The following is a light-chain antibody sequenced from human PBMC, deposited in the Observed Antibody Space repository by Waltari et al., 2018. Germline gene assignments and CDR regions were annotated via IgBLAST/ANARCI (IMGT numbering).Light chain of an antibody. V-gene: IGKV3-11*01. CDR2: SAS. CDR1: QSVSSY. CDR3: QQRSDWPRT. Sequence: EIVLTQSPATLSLSPGERATLPCRASQSVSSYLAWYQQKPGQTPRLLIFSASNRAAGIPARFSGSGSGTDFTLTISSLAPEDFAVYYCQQRSDWPRTFGQGTKVEIK. J-gene: IGKJ1*01.